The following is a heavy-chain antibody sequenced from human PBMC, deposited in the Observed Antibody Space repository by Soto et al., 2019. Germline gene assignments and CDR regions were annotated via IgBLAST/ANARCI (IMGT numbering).Heavy chain of an antibody. CDR2: ISSSSSYI. V-gene: IGHV3-21*01. CDR1: GFTFSSYS. J-gene: IGHJ6*02. CDR3: ARGRGAAGTDSVQYYGMDV. D-gene: IGHD6-13*01. Sequence: EVQLVESGGGLVKPGGSLRLSCAASGFTFSSYSMNWVRQAPGKGLEWVSSISSSSSYIYYADSVKGRFTISRDNAKNSLCLQMNSLRAEDTAVYYCARGRGAAGTDSVQYYGMDVWGQGTTVTVSS.